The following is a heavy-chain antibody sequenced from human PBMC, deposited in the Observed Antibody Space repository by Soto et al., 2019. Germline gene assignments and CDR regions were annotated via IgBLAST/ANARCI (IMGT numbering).Heavy chain of an antibody. CDR3: ARDQLEGNWFDP. V-gene: IGHV4-30-2*01. CDR2: IYHSGST. CDR1: GGSISSGGYS. Sequence: QLQLQESGSGLVRPSQTLSLTCAVSGGSISSGGYSWNWIRQPPGKGLEWIGYIYHSGSTLYNPSLKSRVTISVDKSKNHSSLKLSSVTAADTAVYYCARDQLEGNWFDPWAQGTLVTVSP. D-gene: IGHD1-1*01. J-gene: IGHJ5*02.